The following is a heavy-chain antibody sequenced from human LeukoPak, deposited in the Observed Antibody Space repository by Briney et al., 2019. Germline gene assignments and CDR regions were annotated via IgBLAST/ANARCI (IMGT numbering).Heavy chain of an antibody. V-gene: IGHV3-23*01. CDR1: GFTFSSYT. J-gene: IGHJ4*02. D-gene: IGHD2-15*01. CDR2: ISGSGGST. CDR3: ARVYCSGGSCYDQTFDY. Sequence: GGSLRLSCAASGFTFSSYTMSWVRQAPGKGLEWVSAISGSGGSTYYADSVKGRFTISRYNSKNTLYLQMNSLRAEDTAVYYCARVYCSGGSCYDQTFDYWGQGTLVTVSS.